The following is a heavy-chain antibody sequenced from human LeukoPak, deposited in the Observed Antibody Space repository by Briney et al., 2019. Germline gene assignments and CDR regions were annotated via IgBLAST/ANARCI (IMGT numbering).Heavy chain of an antibody. CDR3: ARQEMAKIDY. CDR2: IYPGDSDT. V-gene: IGHV5-51*01. J-gene: IGHJ4*02. Sequence: GESLQISCKGSGYHFTSYWIGWVRQLPGKGLEWMGIIYPGDSDTRYSPSFQGQVTISADKSISTAYLQWSSLKASDTAMYYCARQEMAKIDYWGQGTLVTVSS. D-gene: IGHD5-24*01. CDR1: GYHFTSYW.